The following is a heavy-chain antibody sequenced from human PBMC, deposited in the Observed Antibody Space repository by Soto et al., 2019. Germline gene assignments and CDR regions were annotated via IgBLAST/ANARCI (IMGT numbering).Heavy chain of an antibody. Sequence: QVQLQESGPGLVKPSETLSLTCTVSGGSVSSGSYYWSWIRQPPGKGLEWIGYIYYSGSTNYNPSLTSRVTISVDTSKHQFSLKLSSVTAADTAVYYCARDLLVEPTYYYYGMDVWGQGTTVTVSS. V-gene: IGHV4-61*01. CDR2: IYYSGST. J-gene: IGHJ6*02. CDR3: ARDLLVEPTYYYYGMDV. CDR1: GGSVSSGSYY. D-gene: IGHD1-26*01.